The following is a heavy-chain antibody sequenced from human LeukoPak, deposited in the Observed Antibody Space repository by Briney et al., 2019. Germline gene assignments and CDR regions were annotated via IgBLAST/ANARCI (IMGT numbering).Heavy chain of an antibody. J-gene: IGHJ4*02. D-gene: IGHD3-9*01. Sequence: GGSLRLSRAASGFAFGRSWMNWVRQAPGKGLEWVSSISSSSSYIYYADSVKGRFTISRDNAKNSLYLQMNSLRAEDTAVYYCARDRRLYYDILTAAYFDYWGQGTLVTVSS. CDR3: ARDRRLYYDILTAAYFDY. CDR2: ISSSSSYI. V-gene: IGHV3-21*01. CDR1: GFAFGRSW.